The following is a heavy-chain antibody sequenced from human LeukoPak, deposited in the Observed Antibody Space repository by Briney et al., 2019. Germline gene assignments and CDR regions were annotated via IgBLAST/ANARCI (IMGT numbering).Heavy chain of an antibody. CDR1: GGSFSGYY. D-gene: IGHD2-2*01. Sequence: SETLSLTCAVYGGSFSGYYWSWIRQPPGKGLEWIGEINHSGSTNYNPSLKSRVTISVDTSKNQFSLKLSSVTAADTAVYYCARGTYCSSTSCYPYYYYYMDVWGKGTTVTVSS. CDR3: ARGTYCSSTSCYPYYYYYMDV. J-gene: IGHJ6*03. V-gene: IGHV4-34*01. CDR2: INHSGST.